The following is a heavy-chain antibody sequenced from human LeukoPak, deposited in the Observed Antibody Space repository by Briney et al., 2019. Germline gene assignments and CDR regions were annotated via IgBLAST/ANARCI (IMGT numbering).Heavy chain of an antibody. CDR2: IRSKPYSYAT. J-gene: IGHJ4*02. D-gene: IGHD1-1*01. V-gene: IGHV3-73*01. CDR1: GFTFSGSA. CDR3: TRVWDSDWTGKAGSFGY. Sequence: GGSLRLSCAASGFTFSGSAMHWVRQASGKGLEWVGRIRSKPYSYATAYAASMKGRFTISRDDSQKKAYLQMNSLKTEDTAVYYCTRVWDSDWTGKAGSFGYWGQGTLVTVSS.